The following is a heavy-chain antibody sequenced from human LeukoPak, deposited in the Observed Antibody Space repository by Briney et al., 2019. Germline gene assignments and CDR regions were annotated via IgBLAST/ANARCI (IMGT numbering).Heavy chain of an antibody. CDR1: GFTFSSYS. D-gene: IGHD3-22*01. J-gene: IGHJ4*02. CDR3: ARDQVSGSVGFDY. Sequence: PGGSLRLSCAASGFTFSSYSMTWVRQAPGKGLEWVSSISSSSSYIYYADSVKGRFTISRDNAKNSLYLQMNSLRAEDTAVYYCARDQVSGSVGFDYWGQGTLVTVSS. CDR2: ISSSSSYI. V-gene: IGHV3-21*01.